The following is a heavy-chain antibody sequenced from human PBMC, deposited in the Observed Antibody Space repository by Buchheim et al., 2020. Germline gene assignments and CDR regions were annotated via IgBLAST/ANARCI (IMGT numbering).Heavy chain of an antibody. D-gene: IGHD2-2*01. CDR1: GFTFSSYA. J-gene: IGHJ6*02. V-gene: IGHV3-30-3*01. Sequence: QVQLVESGGGVVQPGRSLRLSCAASGFTFSSYAMHWVRQAPGKGLEWVAVISYDGSNKYYADSVKGRFTISRDNSKNTLYLQMNSLRAEDTAVYYCARGRDDIVLVPAAMALKGMDVWGQGTT. CDR3: ARGRDDIVLVPAAMALKGMDV. CDR2: ISYDGSNK.